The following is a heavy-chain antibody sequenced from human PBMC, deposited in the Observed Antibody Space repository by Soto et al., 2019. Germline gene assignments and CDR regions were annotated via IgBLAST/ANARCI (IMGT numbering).Heavy chain of an antibody. CDR3: AKNGQPPYYYYGLDV. CDR1: GYSFTSHY. D-gene: IGHD2-8*01. V-gene: IGHV1-46*01. Sequence: ASVKVSCKAIGYSFTSHYMHWVRQAPGQGLEWMGTIYRGGVNIAYAQKFQGRVSMTIDTSTTTAYMELRSLTSDDTAVYYCAKNGQPPYYYYGLDVWGQGTKVTVSS. J-gene: IGHJ6*02. CDR2: IYRGGVNI.